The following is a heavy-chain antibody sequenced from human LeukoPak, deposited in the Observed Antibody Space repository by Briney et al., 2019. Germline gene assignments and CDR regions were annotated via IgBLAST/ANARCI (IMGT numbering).Heavy chain of an antibody. Sequence: SETLCLTCTVSGGSISSSSYYWGWMRQPPGKGLEWIGSIDYSGSTYYNPSLKSRVTISVDTSKNQFSLKLSSVTAADTAVYYCARDSKQQLDPWGQGTLVTVSS. CDR2: IDYSGST. J-gene: IGHJ5*02. CDR3: ARDSKQQLDP. CDR1: GGSISSSSYY. D-gene: IGHD6-13*01. V-gene: IGHV4-39*07.